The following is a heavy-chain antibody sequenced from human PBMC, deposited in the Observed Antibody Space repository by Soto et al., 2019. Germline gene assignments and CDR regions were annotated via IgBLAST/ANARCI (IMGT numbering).Heavy chain of an antibody. D-gene: IGHD3-10*01. V-gene: IGHV3-30*18. J-gene: IGHJ5*02. CDR2: ISYDGSNK. CDR1: GFTFSSYG. Sequence: GGSLRLSCAASGFTFSSYGMHWVRQAPGKGLEWVAVISYDGSNKYYADSVKGRFTISRDNSKNTLYLQMNSLRAEDTAVYYCAKPPIRGSNWFDPWGQGTLVTVPS. CDR3: AKPPIRGSNWFDP.